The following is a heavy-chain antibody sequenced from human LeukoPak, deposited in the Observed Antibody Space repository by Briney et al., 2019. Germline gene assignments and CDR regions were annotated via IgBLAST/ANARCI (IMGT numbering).Heavy chain of an antibody. D-gene: IGHD5-18*01. J-gene: IGHJ5*02. CDR3: ARGGIQLWSNNWVDP. CDR1: GGSMSSYY. V-gene: IGHV4-59*01. CDR2: VYYSGTT. Sequence: PSETLSLTCTVSGGSMSSYYWSWIRQPPGKRLEWIGYVYYSGTTNYNPSLRSRVTISVDTSKNQFSLKLSSVTAADTAVYYCARGGIQLWSNNWVDPWGRGILVTVSS.